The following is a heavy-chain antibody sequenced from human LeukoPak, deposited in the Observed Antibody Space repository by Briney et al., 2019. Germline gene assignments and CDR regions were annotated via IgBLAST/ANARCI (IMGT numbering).Heavy chain of an antibody. CDR1: GFTFSNYW. J-gene: IGHJ4*02. D-gene: IGHD6-19*01. Sequence: PGKSLRLSCAASGFTFSNYWMHWVRQAPGKGLVWVSRINTDESTTNYADSVKGRFTVSRDNADNTMFLQMNSVRDEDTAVYYCATKQWLAPPPDSWGQGTPVTVSS. V-gene: IGHV3-74*01. CDR3: ATKQWLAPPPDS. CDR2: INTDESTT.